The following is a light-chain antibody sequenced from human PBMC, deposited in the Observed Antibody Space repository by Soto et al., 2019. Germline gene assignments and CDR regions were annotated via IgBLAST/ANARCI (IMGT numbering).Light chain of an antibody. CDR1: RGVSDS. Sequence: IQLTQSPSSLSSSVGDRVTITCRASRGVSDSLAWYQQKPGKAPNLLIYAASTLKSGVPSRFSGSGSGTDFTLTSTILHPEYFSTYFCQQLSSFPYTFGQGTRLEI. CDR2: AAS. J-gene: IGKJ2*01. V-gene: IGKV1-9*01. CDR3: QQLSSFPYT.